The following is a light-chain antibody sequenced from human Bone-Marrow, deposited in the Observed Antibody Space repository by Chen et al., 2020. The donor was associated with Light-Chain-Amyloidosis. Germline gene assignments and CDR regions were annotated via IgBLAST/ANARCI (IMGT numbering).Light chain of an antibody. CDR3: QVWDRSSDRPV. CDR2: DGS. CDR1: NIESTS. Sequence: SYVLTQPSSVSVAPGQTATIACGGNNIESTSVHWYQQTPGQAPLLVVYDGSDRPSGIPERLSGSNSGNTATLTISRVEAGDEADYYCQVWDRSSDRPVFGGGTKLTVL. V-gene: IGLV3-21*02. J-gene: IGLJ3*02.